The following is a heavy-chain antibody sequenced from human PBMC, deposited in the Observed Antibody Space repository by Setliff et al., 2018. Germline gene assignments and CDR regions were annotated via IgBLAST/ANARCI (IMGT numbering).Heavy chain of an antibody. CDR1: GGSISSSY. V-gene: IGHV4-4*08. CDR3: AKGLRSGSTTQPFD. Sequence: SETLSLTCTVSGGSISSSYWSWIRQPPGKGLEWIGYFYHSGSMNCNPSLESRVTISVDTSKNQVSLKLTSVTVADTAVYYCAKGLRSGSTTQPFDWGQGTLVTVSS. J-gene: IGHJ4*02. D-gene: IGHD1-26*01. CDR2: FYHSGSM.